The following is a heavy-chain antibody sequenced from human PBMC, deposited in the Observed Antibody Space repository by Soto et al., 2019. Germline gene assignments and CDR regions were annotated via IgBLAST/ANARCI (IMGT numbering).Heavy chain of an antibody. CDR1: GFTFSSYG. V-gene: IGHV3-33*01. CDR2: IWYDGSNK. Sequence: QVQLVESGGGVVQPGRSLRLSCAASGFTFSSYGMHWVRQAPGKGLEWVAVIWYDGSNKYYADSVKGRFTISRDNSKNTLYLQMNSLRAEDTAVYYCARDLPMTTVTTNDALAEYFQHWGQGTLVTVSS. J-gene: IGHJ1*01. D-gene: IGHD4-17*01. CDR3: ARDLPMTTVTTNDALAEYFQH.